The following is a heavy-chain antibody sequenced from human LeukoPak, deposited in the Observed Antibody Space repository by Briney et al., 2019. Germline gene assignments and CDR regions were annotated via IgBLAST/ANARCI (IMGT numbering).Heavy chain of an antibody. V-gene: IGHV3-21*01. Sequence: GGSLRLSCAASGFTFSSYSMNWVRQAPGKGLEWVSSISNSGSSIYYADSVKGRFTISRDNAKNSLYLQMNSLRAEDTAVYYCARSFWWFGEFSPFDYWGQGTLLTVSS. CDR1: GFTFSSYS. J-gene: IGHJ4*02. D-gene: IGHD3-10*01. CDR2: ISNSGSSI. CDR3: ARSFWWFGEFSPFDY.